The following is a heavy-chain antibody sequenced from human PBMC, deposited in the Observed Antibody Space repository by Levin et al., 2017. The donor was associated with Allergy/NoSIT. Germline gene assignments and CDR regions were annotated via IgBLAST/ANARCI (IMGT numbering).Heavy chain of an antibody. CDR2: INPNSGAT. V-gene: IGHV1-2*06. Sequence: PGASVKVSCKASGYTFTGYYMHWVRQAPGQGLEWMGRINPNSGATNYAQKFQGRVTMTGDTSISTAYMELSRLRSDDTAVYYCAREMDYEITGERPADPWGQGTLVTVSS. D-gene: IGHD7-27*01. J-gene: IGHJ5*02. CDR1: GYTFTGYY. CDR3: AREMDYEITGERPADP.